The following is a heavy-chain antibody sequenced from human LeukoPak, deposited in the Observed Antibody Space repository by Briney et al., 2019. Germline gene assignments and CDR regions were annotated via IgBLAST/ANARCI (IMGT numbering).Heavy chain of an antibody. D-gene: IGHD6-19*01. CDR2: ISGSGGST. CDR1: GFTFSSYA. CDR3: AKLSPQQWLVLGDYFDY. Sequence: GASLRLSCAASGFTFSSYAMSWVRQAPAKGLEWVSAISGSGGSTYYADSVKGRFTISRDNSKNTLYLQMNSLRAEDTAVYYCAKLSPQQWLVLGDYFDYWGQGTLVTVSS. J-gene: IGHJ4*02. V-gene: IGHV3-23*01.